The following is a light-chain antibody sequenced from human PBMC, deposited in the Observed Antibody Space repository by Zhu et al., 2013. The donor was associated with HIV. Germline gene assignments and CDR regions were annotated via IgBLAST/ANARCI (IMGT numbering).Light chain of an antibody. V-gene: IGKV1-39*01. J-gene: IGKJ4*01. CDR3: QQTYSTPPVT. CDR1: QSISKY. CDR2: SAS. Sequence: DIQMTQSPSSLSASVGDRVTITCRASQSISKYLNWFQQKPGKAPQLLIYSASSLHSGVPSRFSGSGSGTDFTLTISSLQPEDFATYFCQQTYSTPPVTFGGGTKVEI.